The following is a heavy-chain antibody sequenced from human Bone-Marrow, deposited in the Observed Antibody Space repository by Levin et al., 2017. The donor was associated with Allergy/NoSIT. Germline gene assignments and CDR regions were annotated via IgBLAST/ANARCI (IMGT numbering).Heavy chain of an antibody. CDR1: GYTFTSYD. J-gene: IGHJ4*02. Sequence: PGGSLRLSCKASGYTFTSYDINWVRQATGQGLEWMGWMNPNSGNTGYSQKFQGRVTLTRSTSMGTAYMDLSSLTSEDTAVYYCARNPANTGDFDYWGQGTLVTVSS. D-gene: IGHD1-26*01. V-gene: IGHV1-8*01. CDR2: MNPNSGNT. CDR3: ARNPANTGDFDY.